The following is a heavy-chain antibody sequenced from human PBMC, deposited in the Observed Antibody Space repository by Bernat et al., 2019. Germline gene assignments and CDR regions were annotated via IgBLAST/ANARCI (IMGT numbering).Heavy chain of an antibody. CDR3: AASHHPPCVGNKCYAALDI. D-gene: IGHD2-2*01. Sequence: QVQLVESGGGVVQPGRSLILSCAASGFSFSNYGIHWVRQAPGKGLEWVAVISYDGGKEYYADSAKGRFTVSRDNSKNTLYVQMSGLRAEDTAVYYCAASHHPPCVGNKCYAALDIWGQGTIVTVAS. CDR2: ISYDGGKE. V-gene: IGHV3-30*15. J-gene: IGHJ3*02. CDR1: GFSFSNYG.